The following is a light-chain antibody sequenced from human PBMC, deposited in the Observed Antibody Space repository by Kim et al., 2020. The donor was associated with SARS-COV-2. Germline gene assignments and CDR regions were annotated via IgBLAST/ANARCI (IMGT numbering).Light chain of an antibody. CDR2: GAS. CDR1: QSVSVCS. CDR3: RLYGSSPLFT. J-gene: IGKJ3*01. V-gene: IGKV3-20*01. Sequence: PGDRATRSPTASQSVSVCSLAWSRQKPGLAPRLLISGASSRAAAIPARSSGGGVGPEFTPTVSRLEPDDFVVYYCRLYGSSPLFTFGPGTKVDI.